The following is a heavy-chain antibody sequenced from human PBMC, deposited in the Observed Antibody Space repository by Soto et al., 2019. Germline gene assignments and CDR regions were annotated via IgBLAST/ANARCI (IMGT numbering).Heavy chain of an antibody. CDR1: GFTFSSYA. Sequence: GGSLRLSCAASGFTFSSYAMSWVRQAPGKGLEWVSAISGSGGSTYYADSVKGRFTISRDNSKNTLYLQMNSLRAEDTAVYYCAKDPHIVVVTATQPEPSEVWGQGTLVTVSS. D-gene: IGHD2-21*02. CDR3: AKDPHIVVVTATQPEPSEV. CDR2: ISGSGGST. J-gene: IGHJ4*02. V-gene: IGHV3-23*01.